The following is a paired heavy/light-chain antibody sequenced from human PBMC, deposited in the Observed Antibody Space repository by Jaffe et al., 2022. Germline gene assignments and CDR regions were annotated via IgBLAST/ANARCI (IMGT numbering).Light chain of an antibody. CDR2: EVT. CDR3: CSYADTITWV. V-gene: IGLV2-23*02. CDR1: SSDVGGYNL. Sequence: QSALTQPASVSGSPGQSITISCTGTSSDVGGYNLVSWYQHHPGKAPKLMIYEVTKRPSGVSNRFSGSKSGNTASLTISGLQAEDEADYYCCSYADTITWVFGGGTQLTVL. J-gene: IGLJ3*02.
Heavy chain of an antibody. V-gene: IGHV3-15*01. CDR1: GFTFTYAW. Sequence: EVQLVESGGGLVKAGGSLRLSCAASGFTFTYAWMSWVRQAPGKGLEWVGRVKSKTDGGTTDYAAPVKGRFTISRDDSKNTLYLQMNSLKTEDTAVYSCTTDRKALSSSGWSGPFDFWGQGTLVTVSS. CDR3: TTDRKALSSSGWSGPFDF. J-gene: IGHJ4*02. D-gene: IGHD6-19*01. CDR2: VKSKTDGGTT.